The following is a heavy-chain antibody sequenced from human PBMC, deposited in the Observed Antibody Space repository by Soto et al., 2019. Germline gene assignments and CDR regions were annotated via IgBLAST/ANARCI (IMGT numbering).Heavy chain of an antibody. D-gene: IGHD1-26*01. CDR2: IDWDDAK. J-gene: IGHJ4*02. Sequence: SGPTLVNPTQTLTLTCTFSGFSLSTNGMCVSWIRQPPGKALEWLARIDWDDAKFYNTTLKTRLTISKDTSKNQVVLTMTNMYPVDTATYYCARSYSANYRGIFGYSGQGTLVTVSS. CDR1: GFSLSTNGMC. V-gene: IGHV2-70*17. CDR3: ARSYSANYRGIFGY.